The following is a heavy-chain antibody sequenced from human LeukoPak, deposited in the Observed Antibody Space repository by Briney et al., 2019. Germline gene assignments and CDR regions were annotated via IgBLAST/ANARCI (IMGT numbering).Heavy chain of an antibody. CDR3: AKDQSSYGFILYYGMDV. Sequence: GGSLRLSCAASGFTFSSYAVSWVRQAPGKGLEWVSAISGSGGSTYYADSVKGRFTISRDNSKNTLYLQMNSLRAEDTAVYYCAKDQSSYGFILYYGMDVWGQGTTVTVSS. D-gene: IGHD5-18*01. V-gene: IGHV3-23*01. J-gene: IGHJ6*02. CDR2: ISGSGGST. CDR1: GFTFSSYA.